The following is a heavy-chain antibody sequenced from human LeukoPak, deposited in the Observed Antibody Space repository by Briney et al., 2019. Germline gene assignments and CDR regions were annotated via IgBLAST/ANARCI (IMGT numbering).Heavy chain of an antibody. J-gene: IGHJ4*02. CDR3: AKAYYDSSGSPFDY. V-gene: IGHV3-23*01. D-gene: IGHD3-22*01. CDR2: ISGSGGST. Sequence: GGSLRLSCAASGFTFSSYAVSWVRQAPGKGLEWVSAISGSGGSTYYADSVKGRFTISRDNSKNTLYLQMNSLRGEDTAVYSCAKAYYDSSGSPFDYSGQGTLVTVS. CDR1: GFTFSSYA.